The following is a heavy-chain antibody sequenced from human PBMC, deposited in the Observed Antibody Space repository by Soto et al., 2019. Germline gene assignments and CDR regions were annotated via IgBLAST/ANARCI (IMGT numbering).Heavy chain of an antibody. CDR2: IRQDGSDK. D-gene: IGHD6-19*01. CDR3: ASPQQWLGQRGDFDY. CDR1: GFTFSRYW. J-gene: IGHJ4*02. V-gene: IGHV3-7*05. Sequence: EVQLVESGGGLVQPGGSLRLPCAASGFTFSRYWMSWVRQAPGKGLEWVANIRQDGSDKYYVDSVKGRLPISRDNSKNSLYLQMNSLRAEDTAIYYCASPQQWLGQRGDFDYWGQGTLVTVSS.